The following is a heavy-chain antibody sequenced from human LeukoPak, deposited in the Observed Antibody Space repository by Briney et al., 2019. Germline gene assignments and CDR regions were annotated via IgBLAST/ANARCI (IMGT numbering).Heavy chain of an antibody. D-gene: IGHD3-22*01. J-gene: IGHJ4*02. CDR2: ISAYNGNT. CDR3: ARGSRRITMIVVDKNVDY. CDR1: GYTFTSYG. V-gene: IGHV1-18*01. Sequence: ASVKVSCKASGYTFTSYGISWVRQAPGQGLEWMGWISAYNGNTNYAQKLQGRVTMTTDTSTSTAYMELRSLRSDDTAVYYCARGSRRITMIVVDKNVDYWAQGTLVTVSS.